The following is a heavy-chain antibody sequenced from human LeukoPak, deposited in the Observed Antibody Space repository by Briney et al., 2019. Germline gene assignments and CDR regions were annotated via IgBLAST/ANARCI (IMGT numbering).Heavy chain of an antibody. J-gene: IGHJ6*02. V-gene: IGHV3-23*01. D-gene: IGHD3-9*01. CDR3: AKWMYYDILTALERHYYGMDV. CDR2: ISGSGGST. CDR1: GFTFSSYA. Sequence: GGSLRLSCAASGFTFSSYAMSWVRQAPGKGLEWVSAISGSGGSTYYADSVKGRFTISRDNSKNTLYLQMNSLRAEDTAVYYCAKWMYYDILTALERHYYGMDVWGQGTTVTVSS.